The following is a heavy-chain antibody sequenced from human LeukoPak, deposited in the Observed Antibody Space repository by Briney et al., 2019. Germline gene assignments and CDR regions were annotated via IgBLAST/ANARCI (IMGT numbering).Heavy chain of an antibody. V-gene: IGHV4-59*10. CDR3: AKVAKYYYGPETYFFFEN. J-gene: IGHJ4*02. D-gene: IGHD3-10*01. CDR1: GGSFSGYY. Sequence: PSETLSLTCAVYGGSFSGYYWSWIRQPAGKQLEWIGHMYATGTTNYNPSLKSRVSMSIDTSKNQISLNLRSVTAADTAVYYCAKVAKYYYGPETYFFFENWGQGTLVTVSS. CDR2: MYATGTT.